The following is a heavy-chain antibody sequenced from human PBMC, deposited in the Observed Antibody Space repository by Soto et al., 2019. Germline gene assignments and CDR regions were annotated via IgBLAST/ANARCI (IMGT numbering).Heavy chain of an antibody. V-gene: IGHV1-18*01. J-gene: IGHJ5*02. CDR3: ARDPITIFGVVIPRNRFDP. D-gene: IGHD3-3*01. CDR1: GYTFTSYG. CDR2: ISAYNGNT. Sequence: ASVKVSCKASGYTFTSYGISWVRQAPGQGLEWMGWISAYNGNTNYAQKLQGRVTMTTDTSTSTAYMELRSLRSDDTAVYYCARDPITIFGVVIPRNRFDPWGQGTLVTVSS.